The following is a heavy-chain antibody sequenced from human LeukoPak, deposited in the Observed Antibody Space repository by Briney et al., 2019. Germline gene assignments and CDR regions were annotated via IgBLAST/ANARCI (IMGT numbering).Heavy chain of an antibody. Sequence: PGGSLRLSCAASGFTFSSYAMSWVRQAPGKGLEWVSAISGSGGSTYYADSVKGRFTISRDNSKNTLYLEMNGLRVEDTAVFYCAREEYKYSIGALDVWGQGTTVTVSS. D-gene: IGHD5-24*01. CDR2: ISGSGGST. J-gene: IGHJ6*02. CDR3: AREEYKYSIGALDV. V-gene: IGHV3-23*01. CDR1: GFTFSSYA.